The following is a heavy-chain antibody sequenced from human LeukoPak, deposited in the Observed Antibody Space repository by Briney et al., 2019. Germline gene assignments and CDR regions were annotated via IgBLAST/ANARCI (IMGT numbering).Heavy chain of an antibody. Sequence: PSETLSLTCAVYGGSFSGYYWSWIRQPPGKGLVWIGEINHSGSTNYNPSLKSRVTISVDTSKNQFSLKLSSVTAADTAVYYCARKAARYFDYWGQGTLVTVSS. CDR1: GGSFSGYY. J-gene: IGHJ4*02. CDR2: INHSGST. D-gene: IGHD6-6*01. V-gene: IGHV4-34*01. CDR3: ARKAARYFDY.